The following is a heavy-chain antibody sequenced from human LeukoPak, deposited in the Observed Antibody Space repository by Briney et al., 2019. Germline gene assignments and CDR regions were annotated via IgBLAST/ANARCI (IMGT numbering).Heavy chain of an antibody. CDR3: ARGRGWDSSGYYYVY. Sequence: ASVKVSCKASGYTFTGYYMHWVRQAPGQGLEWMGSINPNSGGTNYAQKFQGRVTMTRDTSISTAYMELSRLRSDDTAVYYCARGRGWDSSGYYYVYWGQGTLVTVSS. J-gene: IGHJ4*02. CDR2: INPNSGGT. V-gene: IGHV1-2*02. D-gene: IGHD3-22*01. CDR1: GYTFTGYY.